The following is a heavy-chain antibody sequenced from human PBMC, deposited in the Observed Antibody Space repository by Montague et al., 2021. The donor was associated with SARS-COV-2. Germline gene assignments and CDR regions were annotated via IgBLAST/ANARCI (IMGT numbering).Heavy chain of an antibody. CDR3: ATIPSSITIFGVVQGYYLDD. CDR2: KYYSGST. CDR1: GASISSRSYY. Sequence: SETLSLTCTVSGASISSRSYYWGWIRQPPGKGLEWIGFKYYSGSTYYNPTLKSRVTISVDTSKNQFSLKLSSVTAADTAVYYCATIPSSITIFGVVQGYYLDDWGQGTLVTVSS. D-gene: IGHD3-3*01. V-gene: IGHV4-39*01. J-gene: IGHJ4*02.